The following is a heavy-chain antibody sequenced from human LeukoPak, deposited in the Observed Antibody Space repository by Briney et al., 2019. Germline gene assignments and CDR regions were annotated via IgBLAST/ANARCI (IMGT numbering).Heavy chain of an antibody. V-gene: IGHV4-59*01. D-gene: IGHD3-22*01. Sequence: SETLSLTCTVSGGSISSYYWSWIRQPPGKGLEWTGYIYYSGSTNYNPSLKSRVTISVDTSKNQFSLKLSSVTAADTAVYYCARNYYDSSGYYLNYFDYWGQGTLVTVSS. CDR3: ARNYYDSSGYYLNYFDY. CDR1: GGSISSYY. CDR2: IYYSGST. J-gene: IGHJ4*02.